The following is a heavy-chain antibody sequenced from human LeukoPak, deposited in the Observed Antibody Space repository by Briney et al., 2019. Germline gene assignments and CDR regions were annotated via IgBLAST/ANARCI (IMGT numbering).Heavy chain of an antibody. Sequence: GGSLRLSCAASGFTFSSYWMTWVRQAPGKGLKWVSTITTGDGNTYYADSVKGRFTVSRDDSKNTLYLQMNSLRAEDTAVYYCAKDGGLWVSAHWGDSWGRGTLVTVSS. J-gene: IGHJ4*02. CDR2: ITTGDGNT. CDR1: GFTFSSYW. V-gene: IGHV3-23*01. D-gene: IGHD7-27*01. CDR3: AKDGGLWVSAHWGDS.